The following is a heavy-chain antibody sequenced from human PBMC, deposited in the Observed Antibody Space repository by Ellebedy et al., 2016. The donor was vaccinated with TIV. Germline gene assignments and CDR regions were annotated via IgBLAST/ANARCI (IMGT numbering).Heavy chain of an antibody. CDR1: GGSISSGSYY. J-gene: IGHJ6*02. Sequence: SETLSLXCTVSGGSISSGSYYWSWIRQPAGKGLEWIGYIYYSGSTNYNPSLKSRVTISVDTSKNQFSLKLSSVTAADTAVYYCAGATYSSSWFSLRYYYGMDVWGQGTTVTVSS. V-gene: IGHV4-61*10. D-gene: IGHD6-13*01. CDR2: IYYSGST. CDR3: AGATYSSSWFSLRYYYGMDV.